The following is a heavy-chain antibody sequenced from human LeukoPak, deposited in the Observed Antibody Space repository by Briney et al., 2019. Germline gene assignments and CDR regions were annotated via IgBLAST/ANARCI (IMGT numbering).Heavy chain of an antibody. CDR2: IHYSGST. D-gene: IGHD1-26*01. CDR3: ARLGRGSYRGHFDY. Sequence: SETLSLTCTVSGGSISSSSYYWGWIRQPPGKGLEWIGSIHYSGSTYYNPSLKSRVTISVDTSKNQFSLKLSSVTAADTAVYYCARLGRGSYRGHFDYWGQGTLVTVSS. V-gene: IGHV4-39*01. CDR1: GGSISSSSYY. J-gene: IGHJ4*02.